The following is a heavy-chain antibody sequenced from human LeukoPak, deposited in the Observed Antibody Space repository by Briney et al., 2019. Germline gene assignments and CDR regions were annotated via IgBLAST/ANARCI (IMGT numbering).Heavy chain of an antibody. CDR2: IKPDESEK. Sequence: GGSLRLSCGASGFTFSNYWMSWVRQPPGKGLEWVANIKPDESEKYFADSVKGRFTISRDNAENSLYLQMNSLRAEGTAVYYCAKDRAGSSGWYSAFDIWGQGTMVTVSS. J-gene: IGHJ3*02. CDR1: GFTFSNYW. CDR3: AKDRAGSSGWYSAFDI. V-gene: IGHV3-7*03. D-gene: IGHD6-19*01.